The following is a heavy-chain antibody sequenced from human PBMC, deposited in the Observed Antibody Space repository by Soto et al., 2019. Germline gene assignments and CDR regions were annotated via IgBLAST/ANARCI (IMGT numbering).Heavy chain of an antibody. CDR2: IYHSGNT. CDR1: GGSISSSSYY. V-gene: IGHV4-39*07. CDR3: AISGWSEDFYYYYGMDV. J-gene: IGHJ6*02. Sequence: SETLSLTCTVSGGSISSSSYYWGWIRQPPGKGLEWIGSIYHSGNTKYNPSLKSRVTISVDKSKNQFSLHLTSVTAADTAVYYCAISGWSEDFYYYYGMDVWGQGTTVTVSS. D-gene: IGHD6-19*01.